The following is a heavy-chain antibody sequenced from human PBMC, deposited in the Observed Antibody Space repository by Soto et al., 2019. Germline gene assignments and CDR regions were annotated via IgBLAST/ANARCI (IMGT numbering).Heavy chain of an antibody. CDR2: IYYSGST. CDR1: GGSVSSGVYY. Sequence: SETLSLTCSVSGGSVSSGVYYWSWIRQPPGKGLELIGYIYYSGSTYYNPSLKSRVTISVDTSKNQFSLKLSSVTAADTAVYYCARDGRAAAGNWFDPWGQGTLVTV. J-gene: IGHJ5*02. V-gene: IGHV4-31*03. D-gene: IGHD6-13*01. CDR3: ARDGRAAAGNWFDP.